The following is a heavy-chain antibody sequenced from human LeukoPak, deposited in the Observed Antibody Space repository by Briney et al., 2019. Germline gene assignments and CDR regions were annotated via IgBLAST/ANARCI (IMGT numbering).Heavy chain of an antibody. D-gene: IGHD5/OR15-5a*01. CDR1: GGSFSGYY. V-gene: IGHV4-34*01. CDR2: INHSGST. J-gene: IGHJ4*02. Sequence: SETLSLTCAVYGGSFSGYYWSWIRQPPGKGLEWIGEINHSGSTNYNPSLKSRVTISVDTSKNQFSLKLSSVTAADTAVYYCARESVDDYWGQGTLVTVSS. CDR3: ARESVDDY.